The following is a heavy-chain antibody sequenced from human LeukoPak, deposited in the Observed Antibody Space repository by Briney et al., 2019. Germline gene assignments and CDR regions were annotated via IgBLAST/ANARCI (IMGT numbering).Heavy chain of an antibody. V-gene: IGHV3-9*01. Sequence: GGSLRLSCAASGFSFEAYGMYWVRQAPGKGLEWVSGITWNSDDMAYADSVKGRFTISRDNAKNCLYLQMNSLTVEDTALYYCTRVTSRGTGFDYWGQGTLVTVSS. CDR1: GFSFEAYG. D-gene: IGHD1-1*01. CDR3: TRVTSRGTGFDY. CDR2: ITWNSDDM. J-gene: IGHJ4*02.